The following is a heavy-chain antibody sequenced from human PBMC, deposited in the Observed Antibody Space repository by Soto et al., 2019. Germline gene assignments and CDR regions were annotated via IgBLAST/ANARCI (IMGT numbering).Heavy chain of an antibody. V-gene: IGHV1-8*01. J-gene: IGHJ2*01. CDR1: GYTFTSYD. CDR2: MNPNSGNT. D-gene: IGHD2-21*01. Sequence: QVQLVQSGAEVKKPGASVKVSCKASGYTFTSYDINWVRQATGQGLEWMGWMNPNSGNTGYAQKFQGRVTMTRNTSISTAYMELSSLRSEDTAVYYCARGRPTCGKPYWYFDLWGRGTLVTVSS. CDR3: ARGRPTCGKPYWYFDL.